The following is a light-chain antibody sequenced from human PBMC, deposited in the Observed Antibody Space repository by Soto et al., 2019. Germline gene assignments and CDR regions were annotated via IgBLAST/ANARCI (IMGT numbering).Light chain of an antibody. CDR2: RAS. CDR1: QNIYYN. Sequence: VRMTQXXATVSVSPGESATLSCRASQNIYYNVAWYQQRPGQAPRLLIYRASTRATGVPARFSGSGSGTEFTLTISSLQPEDFTVYSCLQYHNLWAFRQGTRWIS. J-gene: IGKJ1*01. CDR3: LQYHNLWA. V-gene: IGKV3-15*01.